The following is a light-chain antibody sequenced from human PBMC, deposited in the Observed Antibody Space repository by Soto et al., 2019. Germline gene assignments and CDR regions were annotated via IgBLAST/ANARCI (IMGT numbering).Light chain of an antibody. CDR2: GVS. J-gene: IGKJ1*01. Sequence: EIVLTQSPGTLSLSPGERATLSCRASQPVSSNFLAWYQQQPGQAPRLLIYGVSSRASGIPDRFFGSGSGTDFTLTINRLESEDFAVYYCQQYNNWRTFGQGTKVDI. CDR3: QQYNNWRT. V-gene: IGKV3-20*01. CDR1: QPVSSNF.